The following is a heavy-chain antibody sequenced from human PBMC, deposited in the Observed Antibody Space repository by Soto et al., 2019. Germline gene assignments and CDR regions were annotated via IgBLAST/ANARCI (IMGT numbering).Heavy chain of an antibody. CDR3: ARGHTFDC. CDR2: IFYSGGT. Sequence: PSETLSLTCTVSGGSISSSSYYWCWIRQPPGKGLEWIGSIFYSGGTSYNPSLKSRVTISVDTSKNQFSLKLSSVTAADTAVYYCARGHTFDCWGPATLVTVSS. V-gene: IGHV4-39*07. J-gene: IGHJ4*02. CDR1: GGSISSSSYY.